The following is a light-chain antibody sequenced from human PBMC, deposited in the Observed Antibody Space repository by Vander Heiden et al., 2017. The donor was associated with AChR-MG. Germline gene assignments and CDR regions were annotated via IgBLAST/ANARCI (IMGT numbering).Light chain of an antibody. CDR1: SSDIADYKY. V-gene: IGLV2-14*03. J-gene: IGLJ2*01. CDR3: SSYTDNNPL. CDR2: DVS. Sequence: QSALTQPASVSGSPGQSITISCTGASSDIADYKYVYVSWYQQHPGKAPKLMIYDVSNRPSGVSNRFSGSKSGNTASLTISGLQAEDEADYYCSSYTDNNPLFGGGTKVKVL.